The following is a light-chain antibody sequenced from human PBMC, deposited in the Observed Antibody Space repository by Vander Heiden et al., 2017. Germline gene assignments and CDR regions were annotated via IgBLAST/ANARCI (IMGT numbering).Light chain of an antibody. CDR2: GAS. Sequence: EIVLTQSPGTLSLSPGERATLSCRASQSVSSSYLAWYQQKPGQAPRLLIYGASSRATGIPDRFSGSGYGTDFTLTISRREPEDFAVYYCQQDGSSPRVTFGQGTKVEIK. V-gene: IGKV3-20*01. CDR1: QSVSSSY. CDR3: QQDGSSPRVT. J-gene: IGKJ1*01.